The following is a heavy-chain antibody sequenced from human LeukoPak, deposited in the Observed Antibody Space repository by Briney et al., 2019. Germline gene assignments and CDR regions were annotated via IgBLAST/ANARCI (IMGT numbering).Heavy chain of an antibody. J-gene: IGHJ4*02. V-gene: IGHV3-66*01. D-gene: IGHD5-12*01. CDR2: IYSGGST. CDR1: GFTVSSNY. CDR3: ARGDLVATNRIEPFDY. Sequence: QPGGSLRLSCAASGFTVSSNYMSWVRQAPGKGLEWVSVIYSGGSTYYADSVKGRFTITRDNSKNTLYLQMNSLRAEDTAVYYCARGDLVATNRIEPFDYWGQGTLVTLSS.